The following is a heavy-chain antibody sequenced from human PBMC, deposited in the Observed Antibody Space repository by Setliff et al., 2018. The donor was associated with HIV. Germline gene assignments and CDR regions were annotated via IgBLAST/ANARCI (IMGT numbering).Heavy chain of an antibody. CDR3: ATERGYSASKYLDY. V-gene: IGHV3-49*04. CDR2: IRSKAYGGTA. CDR1: GFTFGDYA. J-gene: IGHJ4*02. Sequence: GGSLRLSCTASGFTFGDYAMSWVRQAPGKGLEWVGFIRSKAYGGTADYAAPVKGRFSISRDDSKDMLYLQMNSLKTEDTAVYYCATERGYSASKYLDYWGQGTLVTVSS. D-gene: IGHD5-12*01.